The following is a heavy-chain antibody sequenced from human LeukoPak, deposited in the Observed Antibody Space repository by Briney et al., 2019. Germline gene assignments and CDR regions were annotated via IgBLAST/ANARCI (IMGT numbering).Heavy chain of an antibody. CDR3: ARARGYSYGFAYNYYGMDV. D-gene: IGHD5-18*01. V-gene: IGHV4-34*01. Sequence: PSDTLSLTCAVYGGSFSGYYWSWIRQPPGKGLEWIGEINHSGSTNYNPSLKSRVTISVDTSKNQFSLKLSSVTAADTAVYYCARARGYSYGFAYNYYGMDVWGQGTTVTVSS. CDR2: INHSGST. J-gene: IGHJ6*02. CDR1: GGSFSGYY.